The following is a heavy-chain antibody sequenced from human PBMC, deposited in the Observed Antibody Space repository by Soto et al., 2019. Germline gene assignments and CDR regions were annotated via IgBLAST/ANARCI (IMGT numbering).Heavy chain of an antibody. Sequence: PSETLSLTCTVSGGSISSYYWSWIRQPPGKGLEWIGYIYYSGSTNYNPSLKSRVTISVDTSKNQFSLKLSSVTAADTAVYYCASLRQWFGPWGQGTLVTVSS. CDR2: IYYSGST. J-gene: IGHJ5*02. V-gene: IGHV4-59*01. CDR3: ASLRQWFGP. CDR1: GGSISSYY.